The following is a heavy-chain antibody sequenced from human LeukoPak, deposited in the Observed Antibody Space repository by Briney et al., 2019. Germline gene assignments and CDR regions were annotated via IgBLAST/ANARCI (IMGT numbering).Heavy chain of an antibody. CDR1: GFTFSTYW. CDR2: IIPDESAK. J-gene: IGHJ4*02. Sequence: PGGSLRLSCAASGFTFSTYWMSWARQAPGKGREWVGNIIPDESAKYYVDSVEGRLTISRDNTKNSLYLQMNSLRVEDTTVYYCAIIPLVRGITKNFDYWGQGTLVTVSS. V-gene: IGHV3-7*01. CDR3: AIIPLVRGITKNFDY. D-gene: IGHD3-10*01.